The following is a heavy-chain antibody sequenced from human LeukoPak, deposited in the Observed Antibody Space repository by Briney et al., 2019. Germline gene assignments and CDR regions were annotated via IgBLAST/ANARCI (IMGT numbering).Heavy chain of an antibody. V-gene: IGHV3-7*01. CDR2: IKQDGSGK. Sequence: PGGSLRLSCAASGFTFSSYWMSWVRQAPGKGLEWVANIKQDGSGKYYVDSVKGRFTISRDNAKNSLYLQMNSLRADDTAVYYCARSTLVDIVATLFDYWGQGPLVTVSS. D-gene: IGHD5-12*01. J-gene: IGHJ4*02. CDR3: ARSTLVDIVATLFDY. CDR1: GFTFSSYW.